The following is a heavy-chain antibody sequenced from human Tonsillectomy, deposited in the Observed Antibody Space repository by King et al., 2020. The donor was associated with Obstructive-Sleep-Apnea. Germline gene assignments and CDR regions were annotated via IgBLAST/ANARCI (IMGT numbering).Heavy chain of an antibody. CDR3: ARDGDYTVYYYYYGMDV. J-gene: IGHJ6*02. Sequence: QLQESGPGLVKPSETLSLTCTVSGGSISSSSYYWGWIRQPPGKGLEWIGSIDYSGSTYYNPSLKSRVTISVDTSKTQFSLKLSSVTAADTAVYYCARDGDYTVYYYYYGMDVWGQGTTVTVSS. CDR2: IDYSGST. D-gene: IGHD4-17*01. CDR1: GGSISSSSYY. V-gene: IGHV4-39*07.